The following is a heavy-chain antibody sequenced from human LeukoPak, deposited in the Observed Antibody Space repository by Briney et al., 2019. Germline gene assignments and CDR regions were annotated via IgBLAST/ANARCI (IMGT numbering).Heavy chain of an antibody. CDR1: GYTFSSYG. V-gene: IGHV1-18*01. Sequence: GASVKVSCKASGYTFSSYGISWVRQAPRQGLEWMGWISAYNGNTNYAQKLQGRVTMTTDASTSTAYMGMRSLRSDETAVYYCASVSYYDSSGYYYRWYDPPYFDYWGQGTLVTVSS. J-gene: IGHJ4*02. CDR2: ISAYNGNT. D-gene: IGHD3-22*01. CDR3: ASVSYYDSSGYYYRWYDPPYFDY.